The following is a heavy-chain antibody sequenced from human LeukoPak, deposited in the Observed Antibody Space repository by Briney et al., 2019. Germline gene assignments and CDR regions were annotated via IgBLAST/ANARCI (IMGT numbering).Heavy chain of an antibody. V-gene: IGHV1-2*02. CDR3: ARTPVGTMVRGGLSYYGMDV. J-gene: IGHJ6*02. D-gene: IGHD3-10*01. Sequence: GASVAVSCKASGYTFTDYYMHWVRQAPGQGLEWMGWINPNSGGTNYAQKFQGRVTMTRDTSISTAYMELSRLRYDDTAVYYCARTPVGTMVRGGLSYYGMDVWGQGTTVTVSS. CDR1: GYTFTDYY. CDR2: INPNSGGT.